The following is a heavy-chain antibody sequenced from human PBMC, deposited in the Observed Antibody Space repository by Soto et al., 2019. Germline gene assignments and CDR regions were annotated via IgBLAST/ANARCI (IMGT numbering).Heavy chain of an antibody. D-gene: IGHD2-2*02. J-gene: IGHJ6*02. CDR1: GASISSYH. Sequence: KPXQRRCGTGPVAGASISSYHWSWIRQPPGKGLEWIGCIYYSGSTNYNPSLKSRVTISVDTSKNQFSLKRSSVTAEDTAVYYCARGGHCSSTSCYTGYGMEGWGQGTKVTVSS. V-gene: IGHV4-59*01. CDR3: ARGGHCSSTSCYTGYGMEG. CDR2: IYYSGST.